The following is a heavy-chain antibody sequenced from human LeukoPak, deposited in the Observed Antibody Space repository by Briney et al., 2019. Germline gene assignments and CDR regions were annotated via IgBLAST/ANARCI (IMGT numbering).Heavy chain of an antibody. V-gene: IGHV3-33*03. CDR1: GFTFSSYG. Sequence: GGSLRLSCAASGFTFSSYGMHWVRQAPGKGLEWVAVIWYGGSNKYYADSVKGRFTISRDNAKNSLYLQMNSLRADDTGVYYCADPGVGHWGQGTLVTVSS. J-gene: IGHJ4*02. CDR3: ADPGVGH. D-gene: IGHD2-8*01. CDR2: IWYGGSNK.